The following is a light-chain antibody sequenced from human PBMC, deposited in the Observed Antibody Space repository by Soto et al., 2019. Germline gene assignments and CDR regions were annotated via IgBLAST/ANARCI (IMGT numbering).Light chain of an antibody. J-gene: IGKJ4*01. CDR1: QSINRH. CDR3: QQRSNWPPVT. V-gene: IGKV3-11*01. Sequence: EIVLTQSPATLSLSPGERATLSCRASQSINRHLAWYRQKPGQAPRLLIYDASNRATGIPARFSGSGSGTDFTLTISSLEPDDFGVYYCQQRSNWPPVTFGRGTKADIK. CDR2: DAS.